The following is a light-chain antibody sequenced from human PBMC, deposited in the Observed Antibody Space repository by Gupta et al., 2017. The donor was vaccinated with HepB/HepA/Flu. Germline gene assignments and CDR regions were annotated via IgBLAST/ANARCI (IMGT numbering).Light chain of an antibody. J-gene: IGKJ1*01. V-gene: IGKV3-20*01. CDR1: QSVSSYY. CDR3: QQCGSSPWT. Sequence: DIVLTQSPDTLSLTPGERATLSCRASQSVSSYYLAWYQLRPGQAPRLLIYGASSRATGIPDRFRGSGSGTDFTLTITTLEPYDFSVYYCQQCGSSPWTFGQGTKVEIK. CDR2: GAS.